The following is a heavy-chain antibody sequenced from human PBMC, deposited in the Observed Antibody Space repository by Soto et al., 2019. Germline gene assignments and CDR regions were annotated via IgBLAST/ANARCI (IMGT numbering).Heavy chain of an antibody. J-gene: IGHJ6*02. CDR3: ARDLDMYGMDV. V-gene: IGHV3-11*06. D-gene: IGHD2-15*01. CDR1: GFTFSYYY. CDR2: VSSSSSYT. Sequence: PGGSLRLSCAASGFTFSYYYMSWIRQSPGKGLEWVSYVSSSSSYTNYADSVKGRFTISRDNAKNSLYLQMNSLRAEDTAVYYCARDLDMYGMDVWGQGTTVTVSS.